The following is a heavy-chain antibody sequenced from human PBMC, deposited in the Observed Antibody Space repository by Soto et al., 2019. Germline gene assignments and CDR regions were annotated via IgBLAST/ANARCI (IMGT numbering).Heavy chain of an antibody. CDR2: IIPILGIA. D-gene: IGHD4-17*01. Sequence: QVQLVQSGAEVKKPGSSVKVSCKASGGTFSSYTISWVRQAPGQGLEWMGRIIPILGIANYAQKFQGRVTIPADKSTSTAYMELSSLRSEDTAVYYCAREAPFLTVTTPPDWGQGTLVTVSS. J-gene: IGHJ4*02. CDR1: GGTFSSYT. V-gene: IGHV1-69*08. CDR3: AREAPFLTVTTPPD.